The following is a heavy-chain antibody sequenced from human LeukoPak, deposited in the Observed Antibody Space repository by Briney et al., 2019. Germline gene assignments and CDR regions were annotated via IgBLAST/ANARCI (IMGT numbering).Heavy chain of an antibody. CDR1: GFTFDAYG. J-gene: IGHJ4*02. V-gene: IGHV3-20*04. CDR2: INLNGGST. D-gene: IGHD2-21*02. CDR3: AMRLKVVVTALGY. Sequence: PGGSLRLSCAASGFTFDAYGMSWVRQAPGKGLEWVTGINLNGGSTGYADSVKGRFTISRDNDKNSLYLQMNSLRAEDTALYYCAMRLKVVVTALGYWGQGTLVTVSS.